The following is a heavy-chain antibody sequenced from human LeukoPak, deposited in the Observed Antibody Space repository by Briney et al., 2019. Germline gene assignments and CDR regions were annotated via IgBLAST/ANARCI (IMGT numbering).Heavy chain of an antibody. CDR2: ITNGGSTI. Sequence: GGSLRLSCAASGSTFIDYNMNWFRQAPGKGLEWVSYITNGGSTIHYADSVKGPFTISRDNAKNSLYLQMNSLRAEDTAVYYCARSIGLTGGGVDVWGQGTTVTVSS. J-gene: IGHJ6*02. V-gene: IGHV3-11*01. CDR1: GSTFIDYN. CDR3: ARSIGLTGGGVDV. D-gene: IGHD3-9*01.